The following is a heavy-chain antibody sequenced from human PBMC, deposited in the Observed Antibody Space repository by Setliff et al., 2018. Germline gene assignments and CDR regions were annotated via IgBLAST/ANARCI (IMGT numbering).Heavy chain of an antibody. Sequence: LGESLKISCKGSGYSFPDYWIAWVRQMPGKGLECMGIIYPGDSDTRYSPSFQGQVTISVDNSISTAYLQWSNLKASDTAMYYCARLLNGYNSYDYYYMDVWGKGTTVTVSS. J-gene: IGHJ6*03. D-gene: IGHD5-12*01. V-gene: IGHV5-51*01. CDR3: ARLLNGYNSYDYYYMDV. CDR1: GYSFPDYW. CDR2: IYPGDSDT.